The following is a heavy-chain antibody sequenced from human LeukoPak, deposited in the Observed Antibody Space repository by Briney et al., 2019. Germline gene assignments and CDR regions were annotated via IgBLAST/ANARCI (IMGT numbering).Heavy chain of an antibody. Sequence: GGSLRLSCEDSGFTFRSYEMNWVGQAPGKGLEWIAYLSSSGSAFSYADSVKGRFTIARDNAKNSVYLEMNSLRADDTAVYYCARPARLMKGVVEVTALDDWGQGTLVTVSS. CDR1: GFTFRSYE. J-gene: IGHJ4*02. V-gene: IGHV3-48*03. D-gene: IGHD3-3*01. CDR3: ARPARLMKGVVEVTALDD. CDR2: LSSSGSAF.